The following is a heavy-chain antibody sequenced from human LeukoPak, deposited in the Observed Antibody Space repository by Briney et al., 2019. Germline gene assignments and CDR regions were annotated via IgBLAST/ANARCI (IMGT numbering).Heavy chain of an antibody. D-gene: IGHD6-19*01. CDR1: GFTFSSYG. J-gene: IGHJ4*02. CDR2: ISSSGSTI. CDR3: AREDEWLGLR. Sequence: GGSLRLSCAASGFTFSSYGMHWVRQAPGKGLEWVSYISSSGSTIYYADSVKGRFTISRDNAKNSLYLQMNSLRAEDTAVYYCAREDEWLGLRWGQGTLVTVSS. V-gene: IGHV3-48*04.